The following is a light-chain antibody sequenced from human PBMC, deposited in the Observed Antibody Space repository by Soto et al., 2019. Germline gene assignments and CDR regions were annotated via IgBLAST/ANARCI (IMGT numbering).Light chain of an antibody. J-gene: IGKJ1*01. CDR2: AES. V-gene: IGKV1-6*01. Sequence: IQMPQSPSSLSASVGDRGTITCRASQGIRNDLGWYQQKPGKAPKILIYAESSLQSGVPSRFSGSGSGTDLTLTISRLQPEDFATYYCLQDYNYPWTFGQGTKVDIK. CDR3: LQDYNYPWT. CDR1: QGIRND.